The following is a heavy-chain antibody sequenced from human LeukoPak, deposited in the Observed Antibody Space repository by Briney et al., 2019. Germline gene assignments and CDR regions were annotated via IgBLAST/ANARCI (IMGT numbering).Heavy chain of an antibody. D-gene: IGHD1-1*01. Sequence: SETQSLTCTVSGGSISSSSYHWGWICQPPGKGLEWIGSIYYSGNTYYNPSLKSRVTISVDTSKNQFSLKLSSVTAADTAVYYCARPNWNDLHFDYWGQGTLVTVSS. CDR3: ARPNWNDLHFDY. CDR1: GGSISSSSYH. CDR2: IYYSGNT. J-gene: IGHJ4*02. V-gene: IGHV4-39*07.